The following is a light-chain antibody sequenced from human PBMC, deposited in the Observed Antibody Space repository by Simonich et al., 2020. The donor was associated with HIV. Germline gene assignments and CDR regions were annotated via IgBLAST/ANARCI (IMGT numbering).Light chain of an antibody. J-gene: IGKJ1*01. CDR1: QSVLYSSNNKNY. CDR3: QQYYSTRT. CDR2: WAS. V-gene: IGKV4-1*01. Sequence: IVMTQSPDSLAVSLGERATINCKSSQSVLYSSNNKNYLAWYQQKPGQPPKLLMAWASTRESGVPDRFSGSGSGTDFTLTISSLQAEDVAVYYCQQYYSTRTFGQGTKVEIK.